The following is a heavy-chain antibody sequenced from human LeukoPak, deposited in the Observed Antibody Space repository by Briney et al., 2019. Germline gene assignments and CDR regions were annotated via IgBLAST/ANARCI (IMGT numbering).Heavy chain of an antibody. CDR2: ISSSSSHI. CDR1: GFTFSSYS. D-gene: IGHD3/OR15-3a*01. J-gene: IGHJ3*02. Sequence: GGSLRLSCAASGFTFSSYSMNWVRQAPGKGLEWVSSISSSSSHIYYADSVKGRFTISRDNAKNSLYLQMNSLRAEDTAVYYCARIGPTWAFDIWGQGTMVTVSS. CDR3: ARIGPTWAFDI. V-gene: IGHV3-21*01.